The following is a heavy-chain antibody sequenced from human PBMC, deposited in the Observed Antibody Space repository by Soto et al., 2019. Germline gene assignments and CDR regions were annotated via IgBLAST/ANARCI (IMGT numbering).Heavy chain of an antibody. V-gene: IGHV4-34*01. J-gene: IGHJ5*02. CDR3: ARRFWSGYYRYNWFDP. CDR1: GGSFSGYY. D-gene: IGHD3-3*01. Sequence: PSETLSLTCAVYGGSFSGYYWSWIRQPPGKGLEWIGEINHSGSTNYNPSLKSRVTISVDTSKNQFSLKLSSVTAADTAVYYCARRFWSGYYRYNWFDPWGQGTLVTVSS. CDR2: INHSGST.